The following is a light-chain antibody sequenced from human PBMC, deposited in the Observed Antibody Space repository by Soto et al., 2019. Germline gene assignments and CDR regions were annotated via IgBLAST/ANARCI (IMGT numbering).Light chain of an antibody. J-gene: IGKJ1*01. CDR1: QSVSSN. CDR3: QQYNNWPRM. Sequence: EIVMRQSPATLSVSPGERATLSCRASQSVSSNLAWYQQKPGQAPRLLIYGASTRATGIPARFSGSGSGTEFTLTISSLQSEDFAVYYCQQYNNWPRMFGQGTKVDIK. V-gene: IGKV3-15*01. CDR2: GAS.